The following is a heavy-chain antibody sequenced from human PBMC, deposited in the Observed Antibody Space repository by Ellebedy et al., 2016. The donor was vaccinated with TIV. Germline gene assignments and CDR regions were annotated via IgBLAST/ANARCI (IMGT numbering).Heavy chain of an antibody. CDR1: GFTFSNYW. CDR2: IKQDGSEK. Sequence: GGSLRLXCAASGFTFSNYWMSWVRQAPGKGLEWVANIKQDGSEKYYVDSVKGRFTISRDNAKNSLYLQMTSLRAEDTAVYYCATLGWACSGSSCYAYWGQGTLVTVSS. CDR3: ATLGWACSGSSCYAY. D-gene: IGHD2-2*01. V-gene: IGHV3-7*01. J-gene: IGHJ4*02.